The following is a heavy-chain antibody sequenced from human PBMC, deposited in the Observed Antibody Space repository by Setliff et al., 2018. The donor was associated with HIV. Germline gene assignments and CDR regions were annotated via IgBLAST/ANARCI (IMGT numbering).Heavy chain of an antibody. V-gene: IGHV3-48*01. D-gene: IGHD4-17*01. Sequence: GGSLRLSCAASGFTFSHYHMNWVRQAPGKGLEWVSYISSSSGTIYYAPSMKGRFTISRDNAKNSLYLQMNSLRAEDTAVYYCAKADRGYGRNWFDPWDQGTLVTVSS. CDR3: AKADRGYGRNWFDP. CDR1: GFTFSHYH. CDR2: ISSSSGTI. J-gene: IGHJ5*02.